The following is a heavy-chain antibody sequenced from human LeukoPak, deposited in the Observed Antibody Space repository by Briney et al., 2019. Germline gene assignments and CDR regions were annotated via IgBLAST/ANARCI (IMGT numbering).Heavy chain of an antibody. D-gene: IGHD1-26*01. V-gene: IGHV1-46*01. J-gene: IGHJ4*02. Sequence: ASVKVSCKASGYTFTGYYMHWVRQAPGQGLEWMGMVNPSGGSTSYAQKFQGRVSMTGDTSTTTVYMELSSLRSDDTAVYYCARRHKHYYQIDYWGQGTLVTVSS. CDR2: VNPSGGST. CDR3: ARRHKHYYQIDY. CDR1: GYTFTGYY.